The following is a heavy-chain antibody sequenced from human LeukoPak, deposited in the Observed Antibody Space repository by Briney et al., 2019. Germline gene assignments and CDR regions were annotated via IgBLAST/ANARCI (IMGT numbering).Heavy chain of an antibody. CDR1: GYTFTNNF. D-gene: IGHD1-26*01. CDR2: INPSGDNT. Sequence: ASVKVSCKASGYTFTNNFMHWVRQAPGQGLEWMGTINPSGDNTWYAQKFQGRVTMTRDMATSTDYMEVSSLRSEDTAVYYCARDNSVGGSAWWFDPWGQGTLVTVSS. V-gene: IGHV1-46*01. CDR3: ARDNSVGGSAWWFDP. J-gene: IGHJ5*02.